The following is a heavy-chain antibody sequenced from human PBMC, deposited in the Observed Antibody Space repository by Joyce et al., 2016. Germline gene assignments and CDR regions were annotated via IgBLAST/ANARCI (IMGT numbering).Heavy chain of an antibody. CDR3: ATSLPSRVGGFQFFGMDV. Sequence: HLQESGPGLVKPSETLYLTCTISGDSFSGTRYYWSWIRQSPGKGLELLGFIYNGDTTRYNPSLGGRLSMSVGAAKKQFSLRLTSVTSADTAVYYCATSLPSRVGGFQFFGMDVWGQGTTVIVS. CDR2: IYNGDTT. V-gene: IGHV4-61*01. CDR1: GDSFSGTRYY. D-gene: IGHD3-10*01. J-gene: IGHJ6*02.